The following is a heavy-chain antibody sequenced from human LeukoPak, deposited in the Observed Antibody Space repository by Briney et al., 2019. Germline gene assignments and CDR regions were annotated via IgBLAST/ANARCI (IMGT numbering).Heavy chain of an antibody. D-gene: IGHD3-9*01. CDR2: IIPTFGTP. J-gene: IGHJ3*01. CDR1: GGTFSRYI. Sequence: SVKVSCKASGGTFSRYIITWVRQAPEQGLEWMGRIIPTFGTPNYAQKFQDRVTITAEESARRAYMELSRLRFEDTAVYYCERQGYTNNLGGYFGDKDDCFDLWGQGTMVTVSS. CDR3: ERQGYTNNLGGYFGDKDDCFDL. V-gene: IGHV1-69*13.